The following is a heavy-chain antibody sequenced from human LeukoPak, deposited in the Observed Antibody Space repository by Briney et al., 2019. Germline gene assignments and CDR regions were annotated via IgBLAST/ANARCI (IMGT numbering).Heavy chain of an antibody. CDR1: GFIFSNYD. V-gene: IGHV3-23*01. J-gene: IGHJ5*02. Sequence: GGSLRLSCAASGFIFSNYDMNWVRQAPGKGLEWVSGISATGDYTSYADSVKGRFAISRDNSKNTLYLQMNSLRAEDTAVYYCAKDEPNYDPTWFDPWGQGTLVTVSS. CDR3: AKDEPNYDPTWFDP. D-gene: IGHD3-16*01. CDR2: ISATGDYT.